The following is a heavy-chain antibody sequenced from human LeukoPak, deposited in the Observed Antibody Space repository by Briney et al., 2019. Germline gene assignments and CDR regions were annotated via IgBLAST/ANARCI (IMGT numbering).Heavy chain of an antibody. CDR3: ARLAYYYGSGSHSKRFDY. Sequence: PGGSLRLSCAASGFTFSDYYMSWMRQAPGKGLEWISHISGSGGTIYYADSVKGRFTISRDNVQNSLFLQMNSLRVEDTAVYYCARLAYYYGSGSHSKRFDYWGQGTLVTVSS. D-gene: IGHD3-10*01. J-gene: IGHJ4*02. CDR1: GFTFSDYY. V-gene: IGHV3-11*04. CDR2: ISGSGGTI.